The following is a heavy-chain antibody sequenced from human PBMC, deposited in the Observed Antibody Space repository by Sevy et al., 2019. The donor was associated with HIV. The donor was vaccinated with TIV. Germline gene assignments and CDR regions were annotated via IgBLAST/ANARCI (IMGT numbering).Heavy chain of an antibody. CDR3: ARDLASSGNGLDV. CDR1: GFTFFAYT. Sequence: GGSLRLSCAASGFTFFAYTMHWVRQAPGKGLEWVALISYDINNKYYADSVKGRFTISRDNSKNTVYLQINSLRPEDTAVYYCARDLASSGNGLDVWGQGTTVTVSS. J-gene: IGHJ6*02. D-gene: IGHD3-3*02. CDR2: ISYDINNK. V-gene: IGHV3-30-3*01.